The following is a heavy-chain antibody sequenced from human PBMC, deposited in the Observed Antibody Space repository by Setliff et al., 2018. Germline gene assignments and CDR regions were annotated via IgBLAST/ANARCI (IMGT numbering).Heavy chain of an antibody. CDR1: GFTFSSYS. CDR3: ARSVIGYYYYGMDV. D-gene: IGHD3-10*01. V-gene: IGHV3-21*01. J-gene: IGHJ6*02. Sequence: GSLRLSCAASGFTFSSYSMNWVRQAPGKGLEWVSSISSSSSYIYYADSVKGRFTISRDNAKNSLYLQMNSLRAEDTAVYYCARSVIGYYYYGMDVWGQGTLVTVSS. CDR2: ISSSSSYI.